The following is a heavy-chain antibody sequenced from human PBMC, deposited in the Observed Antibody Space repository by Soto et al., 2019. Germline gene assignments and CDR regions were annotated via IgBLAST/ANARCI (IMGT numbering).Heavy chain of an antibody. CDR2: ISYDGST. V-gene: IGHV4-39*01. CDR3: ARQGVDCSGGSCYFGYYYYGMDV. CDR1: GGSFSSSSYH. Sequence: QLQLQESGPGLVKPSETLSLTCSVSGGSFSSSSYHWGWIRQPPGKGLEWIGSISYDGSTYYNPSLKSRVTISVDTSKNQCSLELSSVTAADTAVYYCARQGVDCSGGSCYFGYYYYGMDVWGQGTTVTVSS. J-gene: IGHJ6*02. D-gene: IGHD2-15*01.